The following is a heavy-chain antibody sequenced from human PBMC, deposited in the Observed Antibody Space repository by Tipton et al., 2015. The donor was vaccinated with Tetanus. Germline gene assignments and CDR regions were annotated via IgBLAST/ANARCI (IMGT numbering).Heavy chain of an antibody. CDR2: ISWNSGSI. CDR1: GFTFDDYA. D-gene: IGHD3-22*01. J-gene: IGHJ3*02. Sequence: SLRLSCAASGFTFDDYAMHWVRQAPGKGLEWVSGISWNSGSIGYADSVKGRFTISRDNAKNSLYLQMNSLRAEDTALYYCAKDRITLGGYYYVPQAFDIWGQGTMITVSS. CDR3: AKDRITLGGYYYVPQAFDI. V-gene: IGHV3-9*01.